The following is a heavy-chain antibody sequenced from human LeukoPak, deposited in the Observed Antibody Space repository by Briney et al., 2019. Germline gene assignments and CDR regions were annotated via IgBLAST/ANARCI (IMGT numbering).Heavy chain of an antibody. CDR1: GFTFSSYA. D-gene: IGHD5-18*01. J-gene: IGHJ4*02. CDR2: ISYDGSNK. CDR3: ARDLGTAMVLASFDY. V-gene: IGHV3-30-3*01. Sequence: GGSLRLSCAASGFTFSSYAMHWVRQAPGKGLEWVAVISYDGSNKYYADSVKGRFTISRDNSKNTLYLQMNSLRAEDTAVYYCARDLGTAMVLASFDYWGQGTLVTVSS.